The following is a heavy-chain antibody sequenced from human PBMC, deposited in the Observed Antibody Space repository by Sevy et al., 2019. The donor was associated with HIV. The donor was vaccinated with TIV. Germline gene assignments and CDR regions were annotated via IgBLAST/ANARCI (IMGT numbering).Heavy chain of an antibody. J-gene: IGHJ4*02. D-gene: IGHD3-3*01. CDR1: GFTFSSSA. CDR2: ISYDGSNK. Sequence: GGSLRLSCAASGFTFSSSAMHWVRQAPGKGLEWVAVISYDGSNKYYADSVKGRFTISRDDSKNTLYLRMNSLRNEDTAVYYCARDPTQRGACYDFWSGYFDYWGQGTLVTVSS. V-gene: IGHV3-30-3*01. CDR3: ARDPTQRGACYDFWSGYFDY.